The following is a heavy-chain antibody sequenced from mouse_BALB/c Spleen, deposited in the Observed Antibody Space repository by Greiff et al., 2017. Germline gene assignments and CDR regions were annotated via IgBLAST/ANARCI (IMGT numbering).Heavy chain of an antibody. CDR1: GYTFTSYW. D-gene: IGHD1-1*01. Sequence: QVQLKQSGAELAKPGASVKMSCKASGYTFTSYWMHWVKQRPGQGLEWIGEINPSNGRTNYNEKFKSKATLTVDKSSSTAYMQLSSLTSEDSAVYYCARGAVVATRYAMDYWGQGTSVTVSS. CDR2: INPSNGRT. V-gene: IGHV1S81*02. J-gene: IGHJ4*01. CDR3: ARGAVVATRYAMDY.